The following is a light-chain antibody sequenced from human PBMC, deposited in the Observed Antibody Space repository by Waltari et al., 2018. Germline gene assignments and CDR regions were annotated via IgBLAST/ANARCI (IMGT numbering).Light chain of an antibody. Sequence: SPLTQPPSVSGSPGQSVTISCTGTSSGVGFYNRVSWYQQSPGTAPKLMIYEVTLRPSGVPDRFSGSKSGDTASLTISGLQAEDEADYYCSSYPSSNTYLFETGTKVTVL. J-gene: IGLJ1*01. CDR2: EVT. V-gene: IGLV2-18*02. CDR1: SSGVGFYNR. CDR3: SSYPSSNTYL.